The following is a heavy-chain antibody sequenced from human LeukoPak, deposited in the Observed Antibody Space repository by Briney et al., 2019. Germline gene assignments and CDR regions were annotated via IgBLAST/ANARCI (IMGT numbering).Heavy chain of an antibody. Sequence: SETLSLTCTVSGGSISSSSYYWGWIRQPPGEGLEWIGSIYYSGSTYYNPSLKSRVTISVDTSKNQFSLKLSSVTAADTAVYYCARGWNGDYLFDYWGQGTLVTVSS. V-gene: IGHV4-39*07. CDR3: ARGWNGDYLFDY. J-gene: IGHJ4*02. D-gene: IGHD4-17*01. CDR2: IYYSGST. CDR1: GGSISSSSYY.